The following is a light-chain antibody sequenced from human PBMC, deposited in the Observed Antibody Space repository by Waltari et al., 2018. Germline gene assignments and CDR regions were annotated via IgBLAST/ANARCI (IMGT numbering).Light chain of an antibody. V-gene: IGKV3-11*01. Sequence: EIVLTQPPATLSLSPGERATLSCRASQRVNNYLAWYQHKPGQTPRLLIYGVSNRATGIPARFSGSGSGTDFTLTISSLEPEDFAVYYCQQRSNWPPSITFGQGTRLEIK. J-gene: IGKJ5*01. CDR3: QQRSNWPPSIT. CDR2: GVS. CDR1: QRVNNY.